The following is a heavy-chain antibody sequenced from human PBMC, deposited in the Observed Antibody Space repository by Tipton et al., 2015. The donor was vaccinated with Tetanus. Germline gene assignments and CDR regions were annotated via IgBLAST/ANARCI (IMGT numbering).Heavy chain of an antibody. CDR1: GFTFSSYG. Sequence: SLRLSCAASGFTFSSYGMHWVRQAPGKGLEWVAVISYDGSNKYYADSVKGRFTISRDNSKNTLYLQMNSLRAEDTAVYYCAKDRRRLTTVTARVLDYWGQGTLVTVSS. D-gene: IGHD4-17*01. V-gene: IGHV3-30*18. CDR3: AKDRRRLTTVTARVLDY. CDR2: ISYDGSNK. J-gene: IGHJ4*02.